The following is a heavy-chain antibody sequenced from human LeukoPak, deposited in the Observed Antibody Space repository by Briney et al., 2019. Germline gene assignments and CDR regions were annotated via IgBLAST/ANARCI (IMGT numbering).Heavy chain of an antibody. CDR3: ARAAYDSNGYTANHDY. J-gene: IGHJ4*02. CDR2: LYSDGTT. V-gene: IGHV3-53*01. CDR1: GFTVSSCY. Sequence: GGSLRLSCAASGFTVSSCYMSWVRQAPGKGLEWVSVLYSDGTTYYADSVKGRFTISRDNSKNTLYLQTDNLRVEDAAVYYCARAAYDSNGYTANHDYWGQGTLVTVSS. D-gene: IGHD3-22*01.